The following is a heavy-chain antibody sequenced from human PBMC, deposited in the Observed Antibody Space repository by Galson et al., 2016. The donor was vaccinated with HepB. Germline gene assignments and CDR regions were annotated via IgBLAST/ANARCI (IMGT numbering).Heavy chain of an antibody. Sequence: LRLSCAASGFTFSTYAMSWVRQAPGKGLEWVSAISGSGAGTYYADSVKGRFTISRDNSKNTLYLQINSLRAEDTAVYYCAKSGRDYGVDHFDYWGQGTLVTVSS. CDR3: AKSGRDYGVDHFDY. CDR2: ISGSGAGT. D-gene: IGHD4-17*01. J-gene: IGHJ4*02. CDR1: GFTFSTYA. V-gene: IGHV3-23*01.